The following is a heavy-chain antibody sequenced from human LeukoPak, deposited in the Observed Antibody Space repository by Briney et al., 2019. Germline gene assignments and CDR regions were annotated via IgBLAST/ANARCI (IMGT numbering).Heavy chain of an antibody. CDR3: ARDHGPPNAFDI. CDR1: GYTFTSYD. J-gene: IGHJ3*02. Sequence: ASVKVSCKASGYTFTSYDINWVRQATGQGLEWMGWMNPNSGNTGYAQKFQGRVTITRNTSISTAYMELSSLRSEDTAVYYCARDHGPPNAFDIWGQGTMVTVSS. CDR2: MNPNSGNT. V-gene: IGHV1-8*03.